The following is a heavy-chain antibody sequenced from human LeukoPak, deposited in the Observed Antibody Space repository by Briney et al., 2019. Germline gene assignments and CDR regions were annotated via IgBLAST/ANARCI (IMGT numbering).Heavy chain of an antibody. D-gene: IGHD3-3*01. CDR2: INHSGST. Sequence: SETLSLTCAVYGGSFSGYYWSWIRQPPGKGLEWIGEINHSGSTNYNPSLKSRVTISVDTSKNQFSLKLSSATAADTAVYYCARDYLHTYYDFWSGYRGVWFDPWGQGTLVTVSS. CDR3: ARDYLHTYYDFWSGYRGVWFDP. V-gene: IGHV4-34*01. J-gene: IGHJ5*02. CDR1: GGSFSGYY.